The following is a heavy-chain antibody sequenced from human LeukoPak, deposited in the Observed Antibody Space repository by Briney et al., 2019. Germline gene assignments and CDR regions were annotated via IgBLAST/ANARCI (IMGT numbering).Heavy chain of an antibody. D-gene: IGHD6-19*01. J-gene: IGHJ4*02. V-gene: IGHV3-7*01. Sequence: GGSLRLSCAASGFTFSSYWMSWVRQAPGKGLEWVANIKQDGSEKYYVDSVKGRFTISRDDAKNSLYLQMNSLRAEDTAVYYCASGGYSSGWYYFDYWGQGTLVTVSS. CDR1: GFTFSSYW. CDR3: ASGGYSSGWYYFDY. CDR2: IKQDGSEK.